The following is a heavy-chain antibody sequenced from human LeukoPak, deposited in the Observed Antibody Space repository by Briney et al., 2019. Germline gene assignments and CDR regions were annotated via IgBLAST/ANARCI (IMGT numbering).Heavy chain of an antibody. Sequence: SETLSLTCTVSGGSINTYYWRWVRQPPGKRLEWIGYISYSGTTYYHPSLKSRLTISVDTSKNQFSLRLRSVTAADTAIYYCARYMVTTGYGFDIWGQGTVVTVSS. CDR3: ARYMVTTGYGFDI. J-gene: IGHJ3*02. CDR2: ISYSGTT. V-gene: IGHV4-59*01. D-gene: IGHD4-11*01. CDR1: GGSINTYY.